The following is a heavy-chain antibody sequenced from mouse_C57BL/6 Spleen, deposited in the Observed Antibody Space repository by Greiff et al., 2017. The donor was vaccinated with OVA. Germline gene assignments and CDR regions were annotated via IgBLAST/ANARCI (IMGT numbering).Heavy chain of an antibody. J-gene: IGHJ2*01. D-gene: IGHD2-1*01. CDR1: GYTFTSSG. V-gene: IGHV1-81*01. CDR3: ERGDGNYGVLYYFDY. CDR2: LYPRSGNT. Sequence: VQLQQSGAELARPGASVKLSCKASGYTFTSSGISWVKQRTGQGLEWIGELYPRSGNTYYNEKFKGKATLTADKSSSTAYMELRSQTSEDSAVYFCERGDGNYGVLYYFDYWGQGTTLTVSS.